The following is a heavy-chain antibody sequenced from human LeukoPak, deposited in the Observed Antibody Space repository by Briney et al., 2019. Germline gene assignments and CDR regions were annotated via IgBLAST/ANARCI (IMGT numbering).Heavy chain of an antibody. J-gene: IGHJ4*02. CDR2: ISYDGSDK. V-gene: IGHV3-30-3*01. D-gene: IGHD6-19*01. CDR1: GFTFSNYA. CDR3: ARDWGRRYSSGWYGDFDY. Sequence: GGSLRLSCAASGFTFSNYAMHWVRQAPGKGLEWVAVISYDGSDKYYADSVKGRFTISRDNSKNTLYLQMNSLRPEDTAVYHCARDWGRRYSSGWYGDFDYWGQGTLVTVSS.